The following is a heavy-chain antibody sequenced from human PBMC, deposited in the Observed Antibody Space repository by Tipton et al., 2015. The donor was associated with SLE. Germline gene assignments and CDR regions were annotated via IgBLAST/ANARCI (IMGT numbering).Heavy chain of an antibody. CDR2: IYYSGST. D-gene: IGHD3-3*01. Sequence: LRLSCTVPGGSISSSSYYWGWIRQPPGKGLEWIGSIYYSGSTSYNPSPKSRVTISVDTSKNQFSPKLSSVTAADTAVYYCARASSGSDNWFDPWGQGTLVTVSS. J-gene: IGHJ5*02. V-gene: IGHV4-39*07. CDR1: GGSISSSSYY. CDR3: ARASSGSDNWFDP.